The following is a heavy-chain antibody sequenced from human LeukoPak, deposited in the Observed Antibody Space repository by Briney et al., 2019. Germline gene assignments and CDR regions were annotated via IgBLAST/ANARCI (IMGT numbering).Heavy chain of an antibody. CDR2: ISSSSSYI. J-gene: IGHJ5*02. CDR1: GFTFSSYS. V-gene: IGHV3-21*01. Sequence: GGSLRLSCAASGFTFSSYSMNWVRQAPGQGLELVSSISSSSSYIYYADSVKGRFTISRDNAKNSLYLQMNSLRAEDTAVYYCARARYYYDMTRFDPWGQGTLVTVSS. CDR3: ARARYYYDMTRFDP. D-gene: IGHD3-22*01.